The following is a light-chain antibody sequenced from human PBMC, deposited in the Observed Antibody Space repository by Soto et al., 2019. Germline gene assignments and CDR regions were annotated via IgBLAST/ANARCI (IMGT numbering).Light chain of an antibody. Sequence: QSVLTQPPSASGTPGQRVTISCSGSSSNIGSNTVNWYQQLPGTAPKLIIYEVSKRPSGVPDRFSGSKSGSTASLTVSGLQTEDEADYYCNSYVAGSNVFGTGTKVTVL. J-gene: IGLJ1*01. CDR1: SSNIGSNT. CDR3: NSYVAGSNV. V-gene: IGLV1-44*01. CDR2: EVS.